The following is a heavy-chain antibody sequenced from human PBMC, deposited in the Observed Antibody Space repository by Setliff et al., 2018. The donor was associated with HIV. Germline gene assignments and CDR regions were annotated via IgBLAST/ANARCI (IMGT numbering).Heavy chain of an antibody. CDR2: TYISGTT. CDR3: AREHCSGGSCNGFDI. J-gene: IGHJ3*02. D-gene: IGHD2-15*01. Sequence: SETLSLTCTVSGGSISTSYWNWIRQPPGKGLEWIAYTYISGTTNYNPSLKSRVTIPLDTSRNQFSLKLGSVTAADTAMYYCAREHCSGGSCNGFDIWGQGTMVTVSS. V-gene: IGHV4-4*09. CDR1: GGSISTSY.